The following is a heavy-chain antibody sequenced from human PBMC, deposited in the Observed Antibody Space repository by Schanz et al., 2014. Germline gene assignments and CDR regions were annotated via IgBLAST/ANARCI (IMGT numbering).Heavy chain of an antibody. J-gene: IGHJ4*02. Sequence: QILLVQPGPEVKKPGASETVSCKASGYDFHIYAYSWVRQAPGQGPEWIGWISGYTGDTKYAQKFQHRVNMTTDRTTSTVYMELRSLRFDDTAVYFCARDNGRIPAANSFDYWGQGTRVTVSS. CDR3: ARDNGRIPAANSFDY. CDR2: ISGYTGDT. CDR1: GYDFHIYA. V-gene: IGHV1-18*01. D-gene: IGHD1-26*01.